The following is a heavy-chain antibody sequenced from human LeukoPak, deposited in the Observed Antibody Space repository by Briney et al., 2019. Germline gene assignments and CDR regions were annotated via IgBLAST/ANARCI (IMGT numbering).Heavy chain of an antibody. J-gene: IGHJ4*02. V-gene: IGHV1-2*06. Sequence: ASVKVSCKASGYTFTGYYMHWVRQAPGQGLEWMGRINPNSGGTNYAQKFQGRVTMTRDTSISTAYMELSRLRSDDTAVYYCAREDCSSTSRYIDYWGQGTLVTVSS. CDR3: AREDCSSTSRYIDY. CDR2: INPNSGGT. CDR1: GYTFTGYY. D-gene: IGHD2-2*01.